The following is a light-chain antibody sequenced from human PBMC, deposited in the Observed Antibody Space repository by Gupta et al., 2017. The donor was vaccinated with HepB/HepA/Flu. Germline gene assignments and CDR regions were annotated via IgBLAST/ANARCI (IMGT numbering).Light chain of an antibody. CDR2: KAS. CDR1: QNINSW. Sequence: DIQMTQSPSTLSASVGDRVTITCRANQNINSWLAWYQQKPGKAPNLLIYKASSLESGVPSRFSGSGYGTEFTLTISCRQPDDFATYYCQQYNSYSRGTFGQGTKVEIK. V-gene: IGKV1-5*03. CDR3: QQYNSYSRGT. J-gene: IGKJ1*01.